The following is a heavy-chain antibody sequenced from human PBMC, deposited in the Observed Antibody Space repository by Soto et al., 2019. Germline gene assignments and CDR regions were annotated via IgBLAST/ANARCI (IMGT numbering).Heavy chain of an antibody. D-gene: IGHD2-15*01. Sequence: QPGGSLRLSCAASGFTFSSYAMSWVRQAPGKGLEWVSAISGSGGSTYYADSVKGRFTISRDNSKNTLYLQMNSLRAEDTAVYYCAKDQGGGWNSLSPYYYYYGMDVWGQGTTVTVSS. CDR3: AKDQGGGWNSLSPYYYYYGMDV. CDR1: GFTFSSYA. J-gene: IGHJ6*02. V-gene: IGHV3-23*01. CDR2: ISGSGGST.